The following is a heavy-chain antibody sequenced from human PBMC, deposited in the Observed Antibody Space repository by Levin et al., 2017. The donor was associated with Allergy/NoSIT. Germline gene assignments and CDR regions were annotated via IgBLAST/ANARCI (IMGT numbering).Heavy chain of an antibody. J-gene: IGHJ3*02. D-gene: IGHD3-3*01. CDR3: ARGGAIFGVVPRAFDI. CDR1: GFTFSSYE. CDR2: ISSSGSTI. Sequence: GGSLRLSCAASGFTFSSYEMNWVRQAPGKGLEWVSYISSSGSTIYYADSVKGRFTISRDNAKNSLYLQMNSLRAEDTAVYYCARGGAIFGVVPRAFDIWGQGTMVTVSS. V-gene: IGHV3-48*03.